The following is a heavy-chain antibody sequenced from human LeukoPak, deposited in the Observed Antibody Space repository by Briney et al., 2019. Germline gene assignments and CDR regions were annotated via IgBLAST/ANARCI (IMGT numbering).Heavy chain of an antibody. CDR3: AKDAQRGFDYSNSLEY. D-gene: IGHD4-11*01. V-gene: IGHV3-33*06. CDR1: GFTFSHYG. CDR2: IWNDGTNR. J-gene: IGHJ4*02. Sequence: GGSLRLSCAASGFTFSHYGRHWVRQAPGKGLEWVAVIWNDGTNRYYGDSVKGRFTISRDDSKNTVYLQMNGLRAGDTAVYYCAKDAQRGFDYSNSLEYWGQGTLVTVSS.